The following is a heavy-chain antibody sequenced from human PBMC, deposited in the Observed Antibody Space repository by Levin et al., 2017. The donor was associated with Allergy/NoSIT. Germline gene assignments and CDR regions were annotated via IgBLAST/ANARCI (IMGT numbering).Heavy chain of an antibody. Sequence: GGSLRLSCAASGFTFSSYGMHWVRQAPGKGLEWAALISYDGNNAFYADSVKGRFTISRENSKNTLYVQMNSLRVEDTAVYYCARFRGSDSSGYFDYWGQGTLVTVSS. CDR2: ISYDGNNA. V-gene: IGHV3-33*01. CDR1: GFTFSSYG. D-gene: IGHD3-22*01. CDR3: ARFRGSDSSGYFDY. J-gene: IGHJ4*02.